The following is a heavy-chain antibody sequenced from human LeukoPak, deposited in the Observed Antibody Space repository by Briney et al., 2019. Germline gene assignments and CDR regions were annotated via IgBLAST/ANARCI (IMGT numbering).Heavy chain of an antibody. V-gene: IGHV4-59*01. CDR2: IYYSGST. CDR3: ARGLPYYYGSGRLNCSWFDP. J-gene: IGHJ5*02. D-gene: IGHD3-10*01. CDR1: GGSFSGYY. Sequence: SETLSLTCAVYGGSFSGYYWSWIRQPPGKGLEWIGYIYYSGSTNYNPSLKSRVAISVDTSKNQFSLKLSSVTAADTAVYYCARGLPYYYGSGRLNCSWFDPWGQGTLVTVSS.